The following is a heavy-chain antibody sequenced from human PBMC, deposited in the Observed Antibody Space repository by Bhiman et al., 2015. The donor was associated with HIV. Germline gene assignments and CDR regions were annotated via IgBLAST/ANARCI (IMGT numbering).Heavy chain of an antibody. CDR2: ISYDGSNK. V-gene: IGHV3-30-3*01. CDR3: AREEAQYGLDY. D-gene: IGHD2-2*01. Sequence: QVQLVESGGGVVQPGRSLRLSCAASGFTFSSYAMHWVRQAPGKGLEWVAVISYDGSNKYYADSVKGRFTISRDNSKNTLYLQMNSLRAEDTAVYYCAREEAQYGLDYWGQGTLVTVSS. CDR1: GFTFSSYA. J-gene: IGHJ4*02.